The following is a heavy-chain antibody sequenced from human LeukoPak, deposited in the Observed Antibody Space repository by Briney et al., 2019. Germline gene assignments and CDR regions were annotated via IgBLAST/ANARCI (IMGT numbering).Heavy chain of an antibody. CDR1: GFTFSSNC. J-gene: IGHJ4*02. V-gene: IGHV3-74*01. Sequence: GGSPTLSCAPSGFTFSSNCMHWVRQGPGEGLVWVSRINPAGGRTNYAESVKGRFTISRNNAKNTLSLEMNSLGDEDTAVYYCSRDFNGRNDFWGQGTLVTASS. D-gene: IGHD1-14*01. CDR2: INPAGGRT. CDR3: SRDFNGRNDF.